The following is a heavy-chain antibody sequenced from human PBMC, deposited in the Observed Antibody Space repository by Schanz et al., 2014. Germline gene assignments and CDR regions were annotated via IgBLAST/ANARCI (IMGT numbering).Heavy chain of an antibody. D-gene: IGHD3-10*01. CDR3: ARDNYYGSGSCDN. Sequence: EVQLLESGGGLVQPGGSLRLSCAASGFTFSSYAMSWVRQAPGKGLEWVANIKKDGSEKYYVDAVKGRFTISRDNAKNSMYLHMKSLRGEDTAVYYCARDNYYGSGSCDNWGQGTLGTVAS. J-gene: IGHJ4*02. V-gene: IGHV3-7*04. CDR2: IKKDGSEK. CDR1: GFTFSSYA.